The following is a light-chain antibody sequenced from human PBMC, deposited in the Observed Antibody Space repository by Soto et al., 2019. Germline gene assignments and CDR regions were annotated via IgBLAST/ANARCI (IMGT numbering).Light chain of an antibody. J-gene: IGLJ2*01. CDR3: SAWDDSLNAVV. V-gene: IGLV1-44*01. CDR2: SNN. Sequence: QSVLTQPPSASGAPRQRVTISCSGNSSNIGSNTVNWYQQLPGTAPKLLIYSNNQRPSGVPDRFSGSKSGTSASLAISGLQSEDEADYYCSAWDDSLNAVVFGGGTKVTVL. CDR1: SSNIGSNT.